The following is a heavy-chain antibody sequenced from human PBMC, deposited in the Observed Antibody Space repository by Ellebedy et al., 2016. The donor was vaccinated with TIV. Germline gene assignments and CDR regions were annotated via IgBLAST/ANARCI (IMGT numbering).Heavy chain of an antibody. V-gene: IGHV3-23*01. CDR2: ISAGGGST. D-gene: IGHD3-10*01. Sequence: GESLKISXAASGFTFSSYAMSWVRQAPGKGLEWVSSISAGGGSTYYADSVKGRFTISRDNSKNTLYLQMNSLRAEDTAVYYCANFGRVLWFGEPEEDVWGQGTTVTVSS. J-gene: IGHJ6*02. CDR1: GFTFSSYA. CDR3: ANFGRVLWFGEPEEDV.